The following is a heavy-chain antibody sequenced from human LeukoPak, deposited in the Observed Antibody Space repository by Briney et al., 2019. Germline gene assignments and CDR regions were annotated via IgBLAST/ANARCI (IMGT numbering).Heavy chain of an antibody. CDR3: ARDRGYGGNRPETFDI. CDR1: GVAVSSNS. V-gene: IGHV3-53*01. Sequence: GGSLRLSCAASGVAVSSNSFSWVRQAPGKGLEWVSVVDFGGNTNYADSVKGRFTISRDNSKNTLHLQMNNLRVEDTAVYYCARDRGYGGNRPETFDIWGQGTMVTVSS. J-gene: IGHJ3*02. CDR2: VDFGGNT. D-gene: IGHD4-23*01.